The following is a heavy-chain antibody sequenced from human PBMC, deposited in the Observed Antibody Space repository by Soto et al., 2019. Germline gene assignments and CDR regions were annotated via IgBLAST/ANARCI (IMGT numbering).Heavy chain of an antibody. CDR2: ISGSGGST. Sequence: GGSLRLSCAASGFTFISYAMSWVLQAPGKGLEWVSAISGSGGSTYYADSVKGRFTISRDNSKNTLYLQMNSLRAEDTAVYYCAKVPQTLTETLPPYYFDYWGQGTLVTVSS. V-gene: IGHV3-23*01. CDR1: GFTFISYA. J-gene: IGHJ4*01. CDR3: AKVPQTLTETLPPYYFDY.